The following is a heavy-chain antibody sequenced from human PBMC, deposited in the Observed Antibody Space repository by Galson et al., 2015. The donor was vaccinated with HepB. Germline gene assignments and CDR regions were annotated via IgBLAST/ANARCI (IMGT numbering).Heavy chain of an antibody. CDR1: GYTFTSYG. V-gene: IGHV1-69*10. Sequence: SVKVSCKASGYTFTSYGISWVRQAPGQGLEWMGGIIPILGIANYAQKFQGRVTITADKSTSTAYMELSSLRSEDTAVYYCARGYCSGGSRTPGDAFDIWGQGTMVTVSS. J-gene: IGHJ3*02. CDR2: IIPILGIA. D-gene: IGHD2-15*01. CDR3: ARGYCSGGSRTPGDAFDI.